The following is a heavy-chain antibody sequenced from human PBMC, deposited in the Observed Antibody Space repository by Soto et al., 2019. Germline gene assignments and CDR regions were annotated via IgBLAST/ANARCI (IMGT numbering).Heavy chain of an antibody. CDR3: ARLYYDFWSGLSRGWFDP. J-gene: IGHJ5*02. CDR1: GYTFTSYG. Sequence: QVQLVQSGAEVKKPGASVKVSCKASGYTFTSYGISWVRQAPGQGLEWVGWISAYNGNTNYAQKLQGRVTMTTDTSTSTAYMELRSLRSDDTAVYYCARLYYDFWSGLSRGWFDPWGQGTLVTVSS. D-gene: IGHD3-3*01. V-gene: IGHV1-18*01. CDR2: ISAYNGNT.